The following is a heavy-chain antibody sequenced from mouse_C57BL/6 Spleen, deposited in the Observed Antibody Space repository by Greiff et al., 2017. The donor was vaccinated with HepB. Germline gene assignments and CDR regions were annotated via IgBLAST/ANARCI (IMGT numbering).Heavy chain of an antibody. V-gene: IGHV1-62-2*01. CDR1: GYTFTEYT. CDR2: FYPGSGSI. J-gene: IGHJ3*01. D-gene: IGHD2-4*01. Sequence: VQLQESGAELVKPGASVKLSCKASGYTFTEYTIHWVKQRSGQGLEWIGWFYPGSGSIKYNEKFKDKATLTADKSSSPVYMELSRLTSEDSAVYFWASYEEEGYYDSAWFAYWGQGTLVTVSA. CDR3: ASYEEEGYYDSAWFAY.